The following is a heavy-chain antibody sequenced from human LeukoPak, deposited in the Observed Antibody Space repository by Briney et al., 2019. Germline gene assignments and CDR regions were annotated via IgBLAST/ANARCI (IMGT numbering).Heavy chain of an antibody. CDR1: GFTFSSYA. V-gene: IGHV3-30*04. Sequence: PGGSLRLSCAASGFTFSSYAMHWVRQAPGKGLEWVAVISYDGSNKYYADSVKGRFTISRDNAKNSLYLQMNSLRAEDTAVYYCARFIAAPYYFDYWGRGTLVTVSS. J-gene: IGHJ4*02. CDR3: ARFIAAPYYFDY. D-gene: IGHD6-13*01. CDR2: ISYDGSNK.